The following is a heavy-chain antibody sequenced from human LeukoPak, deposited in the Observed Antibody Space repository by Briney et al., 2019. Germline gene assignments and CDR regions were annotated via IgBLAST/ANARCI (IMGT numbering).Heavy chain of an antibody. J-gene: IGHJ4*02. D-gene: IGHD3-10*01. Sequence: GGSLRLSCAASGFTFSSYWMSWVRQAPGKGLEWVANIKQDGSEKYYVDSVKGRFTISRDNAKNSLYLQMNSLRAEDAAVYYCARDLGPYYFDYWGQGTLVTVSS. CDR1: GFTFSSYW. V-gene: IGHV3-7*01. CDR3: ARDLGPYYFDY. CDR2: IKQDGSEK.